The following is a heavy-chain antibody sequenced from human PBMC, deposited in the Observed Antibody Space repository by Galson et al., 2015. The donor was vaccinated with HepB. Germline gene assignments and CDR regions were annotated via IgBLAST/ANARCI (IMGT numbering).Heavy chain of an antibody. V-gene: IGHV3-33*01. J-gene: IGHJ2*01. D-gene: IGHD3-16*02. CDR1: GFTFSSYG. CDR3: ARDLSGGVGYFDL. CDR2: IWYDGSNK. Sequence: SLRLSCAASGFTFSSYGMHWVRQAPGKGLEWVAVIWYDGSNKYYADSVKGRFTISRDNSKNTLYLQMNSLRAEDTAVYYCARDLSGGVGYFDLWGRGTLVTVSS.